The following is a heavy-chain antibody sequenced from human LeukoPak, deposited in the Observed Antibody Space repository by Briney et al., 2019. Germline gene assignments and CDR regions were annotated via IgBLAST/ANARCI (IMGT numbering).Heavy chain of an antibody. Sequence: GRSLRLSCAASGCTFSRYGMHWVRQAPGKGLEWVAVISYDGSNKYYADSVKGRFTISRDNSKNTLYLQMNSLRAEDTAVYYCAAFGNADYWGQGTLVTVSS. CDR2: ISYDGSNK. J-gene: IGHJ4*02. CDR1: GCTFSRYG. D-gene: IGHD4-23*01. CDR3: AAFGNADY. V-gene: IGHV3-30*03.